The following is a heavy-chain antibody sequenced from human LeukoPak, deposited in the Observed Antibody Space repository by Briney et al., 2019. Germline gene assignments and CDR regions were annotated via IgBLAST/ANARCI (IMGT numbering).Heavy chain of an antibody. J-gene: IGHJ3*02. CDR2: IYTSGST. V-gene: IGHV4-4*07. CDR3: ARLLLGGSECSSPFKAFDI. D-gene: IGHD6-6*01. CDR1: GGSISSYY. Sequence: SETLSLTCTVSGGSISSYYWSWIRQPAGTGLEWIGRIYTSGSTIYNPSLKSRVTISVDKSKNQFSLKLSSVTAADTAVYYCARLLLGGSECSSPFKAFDIWGQGTMVTVSS.